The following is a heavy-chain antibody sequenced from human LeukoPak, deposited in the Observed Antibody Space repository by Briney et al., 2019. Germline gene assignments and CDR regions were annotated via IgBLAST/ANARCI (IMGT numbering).Heavy chain of an antibody. D-gene: IGHD3-10*01. CDR3: ARGPRGPARLDY. CDR1: GFTFDDYA. CDR2: IYTAGTT. J-gene: IGHJ4*02. V-gene: IGHV3-53*01. Sequence: PGGSLRLSCAASGFTFDDYAMHWVRQAPGKGLEWVSVIYTAGTTYYADSVKGRFTISRDNSKNTLYLQMNSLRAEDTAVYYCARGPRGPARLDYWGQGTLVTVSS.